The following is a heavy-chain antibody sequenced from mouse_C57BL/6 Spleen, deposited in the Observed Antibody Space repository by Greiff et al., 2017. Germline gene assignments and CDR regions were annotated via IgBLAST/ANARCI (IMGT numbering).Heavy chain of an antibody. J-gene: IGHJ2*01. V-gene: IGHV1-19*01. CDR1: GYTFTDYY. Sequence: EVQLQESGPVLVKPGASVKMSCKASGYTFTDYYMNWVKQSHGKSLEWIGVINPYNGGTSYNQKFKGKATLTVDKSSSTAYMELNSLTSEDSAVYYCAGGNLYYFDYWGQGTTLTVSS. CDR2: INPYNGGT. CDR3: AGGNLYYFDY. D-gene: IGHD2-1*01.